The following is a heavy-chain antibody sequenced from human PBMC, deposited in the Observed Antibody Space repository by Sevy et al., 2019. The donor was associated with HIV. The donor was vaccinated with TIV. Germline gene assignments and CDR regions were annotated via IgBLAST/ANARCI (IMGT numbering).Heavy chain of an antibody. D-gene: IGHD2-15*01. CDR3: ARRPYCSGGSCYKGSFDY. V-gene: IGHV3-30-3*01. Sequence: GGSLRLSCAASGFTFSSYAMHWVRQAPGKGLEWVAVISYDGSNKYYADSVKGRFTISRDNSKNTLYLQMNGLRAEDTAVYYCARRPYCSGGSCYKGSFDYWGQGTLVTVSS. CDR2: ISYDGSNK. CDR1: GFTFSSYA. J-gene: IGHJ4*02.